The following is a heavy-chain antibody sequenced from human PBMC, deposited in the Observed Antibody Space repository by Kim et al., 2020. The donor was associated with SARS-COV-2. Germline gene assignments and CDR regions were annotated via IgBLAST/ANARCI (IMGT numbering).Heavy chain of an antibody. V-gene: IGHV3-74*01. Sequence: GGSLRLSCAASGFTFTEYWMHWVRQAPGKGLMWVSRIDSDGSETAYSDPVRGRFTISRDIAKNTLYLQMNSLTAEDTAVYYCARDGRLTPYSPGAFDIWGQGTMVTVS. CDR3: ARDGRLTPYSPGAFDI. J-gene: IGHJ3*02. CDR1: GFTFTEYW. D-gene: IGHD3-9*01. CDR2: IDSDGSET.